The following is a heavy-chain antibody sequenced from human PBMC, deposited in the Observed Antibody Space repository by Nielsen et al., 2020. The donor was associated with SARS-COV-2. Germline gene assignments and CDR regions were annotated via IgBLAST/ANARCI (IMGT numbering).Heavy chain of an antibody. CDR1: GFVFNRYA. V-gene: IGHV3-23*01. D-gene: IGHD3-22*01. CDR2: ISNVGEST. CDR3: AKDATYSSGYYDY. Sequence: GESLKISCGGSGFVFNRYAMTWVRQAPGKGLEWVSGISNVGESTYYADSAKGRFTISRDNSKNTLYLQMNSLRAEDTAVYYCAKDATYSSGYYDYWGQGTLVTVSS. J-gene: IGHJ4*02.